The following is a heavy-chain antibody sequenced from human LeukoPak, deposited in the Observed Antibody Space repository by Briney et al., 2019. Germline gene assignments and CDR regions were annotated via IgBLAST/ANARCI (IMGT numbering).Heavy chain of an antibody. D-gene: IGHD4/OR15-4a*01. CDR2: IIPFSGTS. CDR1: GGTLSSYS. J-gene: IGHJ4*02. Sequence: ASVKVSCKASGGTLSSYSVSWVRQAPGQGLEWMGRIIPFSGTSNYAQKFQGRGTISTDGSTSTAYMELSSLTSEDTAVYYCARAMTMGAFDYWGQGTPVTVSS. V-gene: IGHV1-69*05. CDR3: ARAMTMGAFDY.